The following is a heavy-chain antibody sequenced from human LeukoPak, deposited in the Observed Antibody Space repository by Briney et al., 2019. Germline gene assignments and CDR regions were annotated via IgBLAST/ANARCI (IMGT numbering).Heavy chain of an antibody. CDR2: ISAYNGNT. V-gene: IGHV1-18*01. D-gene: IGHD3-3*01. CDR3: ARGPLDYYDFWSGYATSNWFDP. Sequence: ASVKVSCKASGYTFTSYGISWVRQAPGQGLEWMGWISAYNGNTNYAKKLQGRVTMTTDTSTSTAYMELRSLRSDDTAVYYCARGPLDYYDFWSGYATSNWFDPWGQGNLVTVSS. CDR1: GYTFTSYG. J-gene: IGHJ5*02.